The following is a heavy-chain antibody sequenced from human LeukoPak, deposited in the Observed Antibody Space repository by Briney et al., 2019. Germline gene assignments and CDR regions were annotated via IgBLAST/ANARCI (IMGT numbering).Heavy chain of an antibody. CDR3: VREGGTAGDF. CDR2: ISYDGSNK. J-gene: IGHJ4*02. CDR1: GFTFSSYA. D-gene: IGHD6-13*01. V-gene: IGHV3-30-3*01. Sequence: GGSLRLSCAASGFTFSSYAIHWVRQAPGEGLEWVAAISYDGSNKYYADSVKGRFTISRDNSKNTLYLQTNSLRGEDTAVYYCVREGGTAGDFWGQGTLVTVSS.